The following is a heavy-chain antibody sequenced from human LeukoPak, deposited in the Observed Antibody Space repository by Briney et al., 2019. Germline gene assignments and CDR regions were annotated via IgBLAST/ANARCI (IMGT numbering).Heavy chain of an antibody. CDR1: GGTFSSYA. Sequence: SVKVSCKASGGTFSSYAISWVRQAPGQGLEWMGGIIPIFGTANYAQKFQGRVTITADESTSTAYMELSRLRSDDTAVYYCATLGYCSSTSCSNIDAFDIWGQGTMVTVSS. D-gene: IGHD2-2*01. CDR2: IIPIFGTA. V-gene: IGHV1-69*01. J-gene: IGHJ3*02. CDR3: ATLGYCSSTSCSNIDAFDI.